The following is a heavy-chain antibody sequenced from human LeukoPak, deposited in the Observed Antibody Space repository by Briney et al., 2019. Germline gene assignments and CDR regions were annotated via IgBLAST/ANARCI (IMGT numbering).Heavy chain of an antibody. J-gene: IGHJ4*02. D-gene: IGHD2-21*02. CDR3: ARGGVVVTATLGPYYFDY. Sequence: PSETLSLTCTVPGGSISSYYWSWIRQPPGKGLEWIGYIYYSGSTNYNPSLKSRVTISVDTSKNQFSLKLSSVTAADTAVYYCARGGVVVTATLGPYYFDYWGQGTLVTVSS. CDR2: IYYSGST. V-gene: IGHV4-59*01. CDR1: GGSISSYY.